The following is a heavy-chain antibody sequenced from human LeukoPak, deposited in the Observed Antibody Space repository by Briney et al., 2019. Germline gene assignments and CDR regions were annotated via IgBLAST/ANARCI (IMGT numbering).Heavy chain of an antibody. CDR1: GYTFTSYD. CDR3: ARGIAAAGPNWFDP. J-gene: IGHJ5*02. Sequence: GASVKVSCTASGYTFTSYDINWERQATGQGLEWMGWMNPNSGNTGYAQKFQGRVTMTRNTSISTAYMELSSLRSEDTAVYYCARGIAAAGPNWFDPWGQGTLVTVSS. CDR2: MNPNSGNT. V-gene: IGHV1-8*01. D-gene: IGHD6-13*01.